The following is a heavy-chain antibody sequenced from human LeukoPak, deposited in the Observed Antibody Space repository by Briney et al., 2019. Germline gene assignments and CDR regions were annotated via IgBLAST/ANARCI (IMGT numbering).Heavy chain of an antibody. CDR2: ISSSGSTI. CDR1: GFTFSTYG. CDR3: ARRYCSSTSCTLDY. D-gene: IGHD2-2*01. J-gene: IGHJ4*02. V-gene: IGHV3-48*04. Sequence: GGSLRLSCPASGFTFSTYGMHWVRQAPGKGLEWVSYISSSGSTIYYADSVKGRFTISRDNAKNSLYLQMNSLRAEDTAVYYCARRYCSSTSCTLDYWGQGTLVTVSS.